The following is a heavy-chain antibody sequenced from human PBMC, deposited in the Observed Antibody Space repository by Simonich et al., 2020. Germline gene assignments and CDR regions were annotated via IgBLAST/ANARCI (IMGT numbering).Heavy chain of an antibody. CDR3: ARSLGYYYYYYGMDV. D-gene: IGHD1-26*01. J-gene: IGHJ6*02. Sequence: QVQLQESGPGLVKPSETLSLTCTVSGGSISSYYWSWTRQPPGKGLEWIRYIYYSGSTNYTPSLKSRVTISVDTSKNQFSLKLSSVTAADTAVYYCARSLGYYYYYYGMDVWGQGTTVTVSS. CDR2: IYYSGST. V-gene: IGHV4-59*08. CDR1: GGSISSYY.